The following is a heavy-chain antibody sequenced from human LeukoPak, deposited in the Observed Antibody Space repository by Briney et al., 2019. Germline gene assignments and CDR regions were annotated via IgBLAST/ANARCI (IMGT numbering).Heavy chain of an antibody. CDR2: INSDQSNT. Sequence: GGSLRLSCAASGFTFRLYWMHWVRQAPGKGLVWVSRINSDQSNTTYADSVKGRFTISRDNAKNSLYLQMNSLRAEDTALYYCAKAGELTWTVDAFDIWGQGTMVTVSS. CDR3: AKAGELTWTVDAFDI. V-gene: IGHV3-74*01. J-gene: IGHJ3*02. CDR1: GFTFRLYW. D-gene: IGHD3/OR15-3a*01.